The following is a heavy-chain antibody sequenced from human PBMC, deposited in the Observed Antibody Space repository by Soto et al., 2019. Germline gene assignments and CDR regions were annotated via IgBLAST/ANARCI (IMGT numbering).Heavy chain of an antibody. Sequence: QEQLVQSGAEVKKPGSSVKVSCKASGGLLSSYPISWVRQVPGQGLEWMGGIIPVFQTAYYTQRFQGRVTITADESINTAYMELSSLRSEDTAIYYCARGGSGYTWFKEFWGQGTLVTVSS. J-gene: IGHJ4*02. D-gene: IGHD3-22*01. CDR1: GGLLSSYP. CDR2: IIPVFQTA. CDR3: ARGGSGYTWFKEF. V-gene: IGHV1-69*01.